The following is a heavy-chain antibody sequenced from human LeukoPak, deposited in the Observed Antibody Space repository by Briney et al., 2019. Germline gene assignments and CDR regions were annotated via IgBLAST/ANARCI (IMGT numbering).Heavy chain of an antibody. J-gene: IGHJ4*02. Sequence: ASVKVSCKASGYTFTSYYMHWVRQAPGQGLEWMGVINPSGGSTSYAQKFQGRVTMTRDMSTSTVYMELSSLRSEDTAVYYCARGSGLYDSSGYYVSLDYWGQGTLVTVSS. CDR3: ARGSGLYDSSGYYVSLDY. CDR2: INPSGGST. V-gene: IGHV1-46*01. CDR1: GYTFTSYY. D-gene: IGHD3-22*01.